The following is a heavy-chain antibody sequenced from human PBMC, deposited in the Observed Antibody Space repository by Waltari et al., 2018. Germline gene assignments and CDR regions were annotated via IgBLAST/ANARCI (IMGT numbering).Heavy chain of an antibody. CDR1: GYPLNSYD. J-gene: IGHJ5*02. V-gene: IGHV1-2*06. CDR2: NNPNSGDT. Sequence: QVPLVQYGAEVKKPGASVKGSCQASGYPLNSYDMQWVRQAPGQGLEWMGRNNPNSGDTNYARKFQDRVTMTRDTSVNTAYMVVGRLTSDDTAVYFCARESAFSTSWYPGFDPWGQGTLVTVAS. CDR3: ARESAFSTSWYPGFDP. D-gene: IGHD2-2*01.